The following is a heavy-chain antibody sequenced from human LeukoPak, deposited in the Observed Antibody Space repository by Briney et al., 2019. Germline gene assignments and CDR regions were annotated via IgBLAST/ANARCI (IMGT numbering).Heavy chain of an antibody. V-gene: IGHV3-23*01. Sequence: GGSLRLSCAASGFTFSNFALSWVRQAPGKGLEWVSAISGRGRGGSTNYADSVKGRFTISRDNSKNTLYLQMNSLRAEDTAVYYCAKVGIDGSGPFDHWGQGTLVTVSS. D-gene: IGHD3-10*01. CDR3: AKVGIDGSGPFDH. J-gene: IGHJ4*02. CDR2: ISGRGRGGST. CDR1: GFTFSNFA.